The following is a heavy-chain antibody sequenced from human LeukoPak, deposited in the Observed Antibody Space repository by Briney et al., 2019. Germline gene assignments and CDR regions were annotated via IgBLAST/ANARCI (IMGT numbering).Heavy chain of an antibody. D-gene: IGHD3-16*01. Sequence: AGGSLRLSCAASGFTFSSYWMHWVRQGPGKGLVWVARINTDGSSASYAESVKGRFTVSRDNAKNTLSLQMNSLGPEDTAVYYCVRDVWGDRDGYFDHWGRGTLVTVSS. CDR1: GFTFSSYW. CDR3: VRDVWGDRDGYFDH. CDR2: INTDGSSA. V-gene: IGHV3-74*01. J-gene: IGHJ4*02.